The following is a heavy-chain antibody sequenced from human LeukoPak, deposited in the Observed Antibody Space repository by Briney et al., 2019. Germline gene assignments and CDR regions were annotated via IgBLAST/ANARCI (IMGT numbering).Heavy chain of an antibody. CDR3: ARDHGYCSSTSCYNWFDP. CDR2: INPNSGGT. Sequence: ASVKVSCKASGYTFTGYYMHWARQAPGQGLEWMGWINPNSGGTNYAQKFQGRVTMTRDTSISTAYMELSRLRSDDTAVYYCARDHGYCSSTSCYNWFDPWGQGTLVTVSS. CDR1: GYTFTGYY. J-gene: IGHJ5*02. V-gene: IGHV1-2*02. D-gene: IGHD2-2*01.